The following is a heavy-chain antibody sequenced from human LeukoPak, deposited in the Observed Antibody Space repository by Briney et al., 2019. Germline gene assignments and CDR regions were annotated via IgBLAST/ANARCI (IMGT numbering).Heavy chain of an antibody. CDR2: INPNSGGT. V-gene: IGHV1-2*02. CDR3: ARAKIGVVQAANDY. J-gene: IGHJ4*02. Sequence: ASVKVSCKASGYTFTGYYMHWVRQARGQGLEWMGWINPNSGGTNYAQKFQGRVTMTRDTSISTAYMELSRLRSDDTAVYYCARAKIGVVQAANDYWGQGTLVTVSS. D-gene: IGHD2-2*01. CDR1: GYTFTGYY.